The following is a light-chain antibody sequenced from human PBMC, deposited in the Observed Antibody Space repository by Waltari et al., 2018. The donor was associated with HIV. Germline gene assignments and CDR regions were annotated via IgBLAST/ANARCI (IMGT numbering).Light chain of an antibody. CDR2: RDI. V-gene: IGLV1-40*01. CDR3: QSYDSSLRASV. Sequence: QSALTQPPSVSGAPGQRVTISCTGNRSNIGAGYFVHWYQHLPGTAPKRLVYRDITRPSGVPYRFSGSKSGTSASLVITGLQAEDEADYYCQSYDSSLRASVFGGGTKLTVL. CDR1: RSNIGAGYF. J-gene: IGLJ2*01.